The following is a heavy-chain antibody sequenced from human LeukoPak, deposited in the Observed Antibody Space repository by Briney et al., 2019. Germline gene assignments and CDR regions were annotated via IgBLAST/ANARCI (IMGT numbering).Heavy chain of an antibody. D-gene: IGHD2-2*01. CDR3: ASREYQQPTGKGY. CDR1: GYSISNGSY. CDR2: VYHSGST. Sequence: PSETLSLTCAVSGYSISNGSYWGWIRQPPGKGLEWIGSVYHSGSTYYNPSLKRRATISIDTSKNQFSLKLRSVTAADTAVYYCASREYQQPTGKGYWGQGTLVTVSS. V-gene: IGHV4-38-2*01. J-gene: IGHJ4*02.